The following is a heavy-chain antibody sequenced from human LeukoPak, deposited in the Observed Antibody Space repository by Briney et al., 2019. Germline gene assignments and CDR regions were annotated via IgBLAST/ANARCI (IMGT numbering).Heavy chain of an antibody. J-gene: IGHJ5*02. V-gene: IGHV1-69*04. CDR2: IIPILGIA. D-gene: IGHD1-14*01. Sequence: SVKVSCKASGGTFSSYAISWVRQAPGQGLEWMGRIIPILGIANYAQKFQGRVTITADKSTSTAYMELSSLRSEDTAVYYCARGSAFDPRRNTLDPWGQGTLVTVSS. CDR3: ARGSAFDPRRNTLDP. CDR1: GGTFSSYA.